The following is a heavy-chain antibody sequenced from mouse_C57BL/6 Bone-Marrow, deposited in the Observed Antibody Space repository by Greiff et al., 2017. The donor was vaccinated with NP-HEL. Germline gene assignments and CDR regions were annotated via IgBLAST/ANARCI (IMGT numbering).Heavy chain of an antibody. Sequence: QVQLQQSGAELARPGASVKMSCKASGYTFTSYTMHWVKQRPGQGLEWIGYINPSSGYTKYNQKFKDKATLTAAKSSSTAYMQLSSLTSEDSAVYYCAQEGTDFITQLSFFVYWGQGTTLTVSS. D-gene: IGHD1-1*01. J-gene: IGHJ2*01. CDR3: AQEGTDFITQLSFFVY. CDR1: GYTFTSYT. CDR2: INPSSGYT. V-gene: IGHV1-4*01.